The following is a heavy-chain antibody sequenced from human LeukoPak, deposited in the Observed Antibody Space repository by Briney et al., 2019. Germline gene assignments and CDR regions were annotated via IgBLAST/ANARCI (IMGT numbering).Heavy chain of an antibody. J-gene: IGHJ6*02. CDR1: GGSVSSYY. CDR2: IYYSGST. V-gene: IGHV4-59*02. CDR3: ARGHYYDSSGYYYVPPYYYYYYGMDV. D-gene: IGHD3-22*01. Sequence: SETLSLTCTVSGGSVSSYYWSWIRQPPGKGLEWIGYIYYSGSTNYNPSLKSRVTISVDTSKNQFSLKLSSVPAADTAVYYCARGHYYDSSGYYYVPPYYYYYYGMDVWGQGTTVTVSS.